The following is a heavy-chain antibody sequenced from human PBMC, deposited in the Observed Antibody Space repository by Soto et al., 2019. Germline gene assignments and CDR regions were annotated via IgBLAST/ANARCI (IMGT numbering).Heavy chain of an antibody. CDR2: ISSSSSYI. CDR3: AREVDLDELTPSDY. J-gene: IGHJ4*02. Sequence: EVQLVESGGGLVKPGGSLRLSCAASGFTFSSYSMNWVRQAPGKGLEWVSSISSSSSYIYYADSVKGRFTISRDNAKNSLYLQMNSLRAEDTAVYYCAREVDLDELTPSDYWGQGTLVTVSS. V-gene: IGHV3-21*01. CDR1: GFTFSSYS. D-gene: IGHD3-16*01.